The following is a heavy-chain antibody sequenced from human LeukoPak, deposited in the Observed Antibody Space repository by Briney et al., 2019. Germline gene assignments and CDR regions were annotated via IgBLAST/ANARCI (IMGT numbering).Heavy chain of an antibody. D-gene: IGHD3-10*01. Sequence: GESLKTSCKGFGYSFTSYWIGWVPQMPGKGLEWMGIIYPGDSDTRYSPSLQGQVTISADKSPSPAYLQWSSLKASATAMYYRARQSITMVRGVPSFDSWGQGTLVPVSS. CDR2: IYPGDSDT. CDR1: GYSFTSYW. V-gene: IGHV5-51*01. CDR3: ARQSITMVRGVPSFDS. J-gene: IGHJ4*02.